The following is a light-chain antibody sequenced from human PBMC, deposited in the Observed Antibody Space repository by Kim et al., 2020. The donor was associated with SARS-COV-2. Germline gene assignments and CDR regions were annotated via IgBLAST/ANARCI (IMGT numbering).Light chain of an antibody. V-gene: IGLV4-69*01. Sequence: VKLTCTLSSGHSNYAIAWHQQQPEKGCRFLMKLNSDGSHVKGDGIPDRFSGTSSGADRYLTISSLQSEDEADYYCQTWGTGIHWVFGGGTQLTVL. CDR2: LNSDGSH. CDR3: QTWGTGIHWV. CDR1: SGHSNYA. J-gene: IGLJ3*02.